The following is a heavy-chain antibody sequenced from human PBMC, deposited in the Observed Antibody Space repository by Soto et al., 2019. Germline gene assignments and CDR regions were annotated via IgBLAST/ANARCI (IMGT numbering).Heavy chain of an antibody. CDR1: GFTFSSYA. Sequence: RLSCAASGFTFSSYAMSWVRQAPGKGLEWVSAISGSTGYTYYADSVKGRFTISRDNAQNTLYLQMDSLRAEDTAVYYATRSAYMDVWGTGTTVTVSS. J-gene: IGHJ6*03. CDR2: ISGSTGYT. D-gene: IGHD2-2*01. V-gene: IGHV3-23*01. CDR3: TRSAYMDV.